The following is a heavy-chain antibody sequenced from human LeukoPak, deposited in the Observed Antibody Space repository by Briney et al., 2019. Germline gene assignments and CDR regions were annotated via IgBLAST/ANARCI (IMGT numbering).Heavy chain of an antibody. J-gene: IGHJ5*02. Sequence: SEALSLTCSVSGGSIRSLGYSWGWIRQPPGKGLEWIASMYYTGTTYYNPSLKSRVTMSVDTSKNQFSLNLTSVTAADTAVFYCARSVSAYAGRGWFDPWGQGTLVTVSS. V-gene: IGHV4-39*07. CDR2: MYYTGTT. D-gene: IGHD5-12*01. CDR1: GGSIRSLGYS. CDR3: ARSVSAYAGRGWFDP.